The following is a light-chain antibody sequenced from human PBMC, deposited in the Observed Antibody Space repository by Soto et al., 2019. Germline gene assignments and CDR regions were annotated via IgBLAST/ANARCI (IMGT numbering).Light chain of an antibody. J-gene: IGKJ4*01. Sequence: ELVMTQSPGTLSVSPGEIATLSFRASQTVGRDLAWYQQKPGQAPRLLIYGASTWATGIPASFSGSGSGAEFTLTISSLQSEDFAVYYCQQYNDWPFTFGGGTKVEIK. CDR3: QQYNDWPFT. V-gene: IGKV3-15*01. CDR2: GAS. CDR1: QTVGRD.